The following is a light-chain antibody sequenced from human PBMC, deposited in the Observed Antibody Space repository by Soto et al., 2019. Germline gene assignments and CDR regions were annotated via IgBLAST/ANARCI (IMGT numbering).Light chain of an antibody. V-gene: IGKV1-39*01. CDR2: AAS. J-gene: IGKJ1*01. CDR3: QQSYSTPPEWT. CDR1: QSISSY. Sequence: DIQMTQSPSSLSASVGDRVTITCRASQSISSYLNWYQQKPGKAPKLLIYAASSLQSGVPSRFSGSGSGTDFTLTISSLQPEDFATHYCQQSYSTPPEWTFGQGTKVEIK.